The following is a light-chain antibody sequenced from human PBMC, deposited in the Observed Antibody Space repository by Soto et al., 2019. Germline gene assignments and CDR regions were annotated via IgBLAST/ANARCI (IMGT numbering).Light chain of an antibody. CDR1: RSNIGSNL. V-gene: IGLV1-44*01. CDR3: AAWDDSLNGLV. Sequence: QSVLTQPPSASGTPGQRVTISCSGSRSNIGSNLVNWYQQLPGTAPKLLMYNNNQRPSGVPDRFSGSKSGTSASLAISGLQSEDESDYHCAAWDDSLNGLVFCGGTKLTVL. J-gene: IGLJ3*02. CDR2: NNN.